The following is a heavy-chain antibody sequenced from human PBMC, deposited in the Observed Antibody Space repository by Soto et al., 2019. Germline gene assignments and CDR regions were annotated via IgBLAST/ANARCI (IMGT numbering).Heavy chain of an antibody. D-gene: IGHD3-22*01. Sequence: ASVKVSCKASGYTFITYGINWVRQAPGQGLEWMARISAYNGNTNYAQKFQGRVTITTDTSTSTAYMELSSLRSEDTAVYYCARESYDSSGYYYPVPFDYWGQGTLVTVSS. CDR2: ISAYNGNT. J-gene: IGHJ4*02. CDR1: GYTFITYG. V-gene: IGHV1-18*01. CDR3: ARESYDSSGYYYPVPFDY.